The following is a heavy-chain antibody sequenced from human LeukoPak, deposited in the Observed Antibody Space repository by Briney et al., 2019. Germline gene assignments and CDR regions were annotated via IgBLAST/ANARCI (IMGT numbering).Heavy chain of an antibody. CDR3: ATSDTVSTYNWFDP. V-gene: IGHV4-39*01. J-gene: IGHJ5*02. CDR2: IRYSGST. D-gene: IGHD5/OR15-5a*01. Sequence: SETLSLTCNVSGGSISSNTYFWGWIRRPPGKGLEWIGSIRYSGSTYYNPSLKSRVTISVDTSKNQISLNLSSLTAADTAVYYCATSDTVSTYNWFDPWGQGTLVTVS. CDR1: GGSISSNTYF.